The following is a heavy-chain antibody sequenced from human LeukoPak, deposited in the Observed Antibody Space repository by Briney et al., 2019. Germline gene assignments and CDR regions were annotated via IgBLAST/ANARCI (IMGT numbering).Heavy chain of an antibody. CDR2: ISNSPINI. CDR1: GCTFSDYG. V-gene: IGHV3-48*03. D-gene: IGHD1-1*01. Sequence: GGSLRLSCAASGCTFSDYGMNWVRQAPGKGLEWVSYISNSPINIYYADSVRGRFTISRDNAKNSVFLQMNSLRAEDTAVYYCARGSADDDDKWIDPWGQGTLVTVSS. CDR3: ARGSADDDDKWIDP. J-gene: IGHJ5*02.